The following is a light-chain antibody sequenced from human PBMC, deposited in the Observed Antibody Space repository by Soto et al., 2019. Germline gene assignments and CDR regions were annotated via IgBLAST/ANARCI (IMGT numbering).Light chain of an antibody. J-gene: IGLJ2*01. Sequence: SYELTQPPSVSVAPGQTARITCGGNNIGSKSVHWFQQKAGQAPVLVVYDDGDRPSGIPERFSGSNSGNTATLTITRVEAGDEADYYCQVWDSSSDHLVIFGGGTKPTVL. CDR3: QVWDSSSDHLVI. CDR1: NIGSKS. CDR2: DDG. V-gene: IGLV3-21*02.